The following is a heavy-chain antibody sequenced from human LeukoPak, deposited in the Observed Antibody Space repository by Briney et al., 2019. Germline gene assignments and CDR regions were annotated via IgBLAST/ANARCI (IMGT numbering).Heavy chain of an antibody. Sequence: SETLSLTCAVSGYSISSGYYWGWIRQPPGKGLEWIGSIYHSGSTYYNPSLKSRVTISVDTSKNQFSLKLSSVTAADTAVYYCARPPRYWARSGYVLDYWGQGTLVTVSS. V-gene: IGHV4-38-2*01. J-gene: IGHJ4*02. CDR2: IYHSGST. CDR3: ARPPRYWARSGYVLDY. D-gene: IGHD3-22*01. CDR1: GYSISSGYY.